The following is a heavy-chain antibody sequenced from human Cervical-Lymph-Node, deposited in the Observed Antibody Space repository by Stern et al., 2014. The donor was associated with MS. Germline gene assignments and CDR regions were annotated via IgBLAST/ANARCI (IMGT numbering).Heavy chain of an antibody. D-gene: IGHD1-26*01. CDR2: IVVGSGNT. Sequence: VQLVQSGPEVKKPGTSVKVSCKASVFTFTSSAVQWVRQARGQRLEWIGWIVVGSGNTNYAQKFQERVTITRDMSTSTAYMELSSLRSEDTAVYYCAATSHVGYFDYWGQGTLVTVSS. CDR1: VFTFTSSA. CDR3: AATSHVGYFDY. J-gene: IGHJ4*02. V-gene: IGHV1-58*01.